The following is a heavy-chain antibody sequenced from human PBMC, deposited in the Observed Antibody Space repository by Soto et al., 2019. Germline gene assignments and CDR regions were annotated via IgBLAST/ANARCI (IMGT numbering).Heavy chain of an antibody. CDR3: AHSVATMIVVVSFDY. J-gene: IGHJ4*02. V-gene: IGHV2-5*02. D-gene: IGHD3-22*01. CDR1: GFSLSTSGVG. Sequence: QITLKESGPTLVKPTQTLTLTCTFSGFSLSTSGVGVGWIRQPPGKALEWLALIYWDDDKRYSPSLKSRLTITTDTSKNQVVLTMTNMDPVDTATYYCAHSVATMIVVVSFDYWGQGTLVTVSS. CDR2: IYWDDDK.